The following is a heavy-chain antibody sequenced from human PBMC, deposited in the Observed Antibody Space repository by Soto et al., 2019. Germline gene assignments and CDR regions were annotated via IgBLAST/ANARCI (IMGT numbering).Heavy chain of an antibody. Sequence: ASLKVSCKASGYTFTNYGISWVRQAPGQGLEWMGWSSDHNGNTNYAQKFQDRVTMTTDTSTSSAYMELRSLTSDDTAVYYCGRDRSNSEYWGQGTLVTVSS. CDR2: SSDHNGNT. CDR3: GRDRSNSEY. J-gene: IGHJ4*02. V-gene: IGHV1-18*01. D-gene: IGHD6-13*01. CDR1: GYTFTNYG.